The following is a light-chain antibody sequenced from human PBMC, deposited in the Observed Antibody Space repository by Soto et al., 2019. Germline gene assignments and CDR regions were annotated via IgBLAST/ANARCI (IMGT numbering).Light chain of an antibody. CDR2: AAS. CDR3: QKYDWPPFT. J-gene: IGKJ3*01. CDR1: QGISNY. Sequence: DIQITQSPSSLAASVGDRVTISCRASQGISNYLAWYQQKPGKVPKLLIYAASTLQSGVSSRFTGGGSGTDFTLTISSLQPEDVATYYCQKYDWPPFTFGPGTKVDIK. V-gene: IGKV1-27*01.